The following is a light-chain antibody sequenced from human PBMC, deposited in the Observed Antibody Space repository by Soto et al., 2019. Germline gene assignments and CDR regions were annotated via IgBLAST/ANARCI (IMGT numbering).Light chain of an antibody. Sequence: DIQMTQSPSSLSASVGDRVTITCRASQSISSYLNWYQQKPGKAPKLLIYAASSLQSGFPSRFSGSGAGTHFTLTISSLQPEDFATYYSQQSYSTPMYTFGKRTKLEIK. CDR3: QQSYSTPMYT. J-gene: IGKJ2*01. CDR1: QSISSY. V-gene: IGKV1-39*01. CDR2: AAS.